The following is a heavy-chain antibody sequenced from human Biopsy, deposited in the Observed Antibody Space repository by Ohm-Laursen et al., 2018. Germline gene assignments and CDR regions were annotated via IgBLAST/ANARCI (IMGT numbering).Heavy chain of an antibody. CDR2: ISYTGYT. V-gene: IGHV4-59*11. D-gene: IGHD4-23*01. CDR3: ARGSNDFGGLYFPR. J-gene: IGHJ4*02. Sequence: GTLSLTCTVSGGSFTGHYWSWIRQPPGKGLEWIGHISYTGYTSYNASLKSRVIISVDTSRNHFSLRLSSLTAADTAVYYCARGSNDFGGLYFPRWGQGNLLTVSS. CDR1: GGSFTGHY.